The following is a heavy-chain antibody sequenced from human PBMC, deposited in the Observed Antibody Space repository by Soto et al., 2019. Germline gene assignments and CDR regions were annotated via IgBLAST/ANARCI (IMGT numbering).Heavy chain of an antibody. CDR2: IYYSGST. V-gene: IGHV4-31*03. CDR1: GGSISSGGYY. J-gene: IGHJ4*02. Sequence: SETLSLTCTVSGGSISSGGYYWSWIRQHPGKGLEWIGYIYYSGSTYYNPSLKSRVTISVDTSKNQFSLKLSSVTAADTAVYYCARGSGGYDYELLDYWGQGTLVTVSS. D-gene: IGHD5-12*01. CDR3: ARGSGGYDYELLDY.